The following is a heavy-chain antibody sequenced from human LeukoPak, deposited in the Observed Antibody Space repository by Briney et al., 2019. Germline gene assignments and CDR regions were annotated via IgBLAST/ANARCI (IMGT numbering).Heavy chain of an antibody. CDR3: AKCQGRVCSSTPHGMDV. CDR1: GFTFDDYA. J-gene: IGHJ6*02. Sequence: PGGSLRLSCAASGFTFDDYAMHWVRQAPGRGLEWVSLIGGDGGGTSYADSVKGRFTISRDNSKSTLYLQMNSLRAEDTAVYYCAKCQGRVCSSTPHGMDVWGRGTTVTVSS. D-gene: IGHD2-2*01. V-gene: IGHV3-43*02. CDR2: IGGDGGGT.